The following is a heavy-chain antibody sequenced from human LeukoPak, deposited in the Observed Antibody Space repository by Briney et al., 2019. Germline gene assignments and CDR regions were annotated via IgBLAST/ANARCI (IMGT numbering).Heavy chain of an antibody. CDR3: AKEKDYYDGSGYPVSGMDV. V-gene: IGHV3-23*01. CDR2: ISGSGGST. CDR1: GFTFSSYA. D-gene: IGHD3-22*01. Sequence: GGSLRLSCAASGFTFSSYAMSWVRQAPGKGLEWVSAISGSGGSTYYADSVKGRFTISRDNSKNTLYLQMNSLRAEDTAVYYCAKEKDYYDGSGYPVSGMDVWGQGTTVTVSS. J-gene: IGHJ6*02.